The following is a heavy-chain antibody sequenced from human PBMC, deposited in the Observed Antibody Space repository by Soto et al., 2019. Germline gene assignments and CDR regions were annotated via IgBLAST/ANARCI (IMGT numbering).Heavy chain of an antibody. CDR3: AKRQPKPSVGMDV. D-gene: IGHD2-2*01. CDR1: GFTFSSYG. J-gene: IGHJ6*02. V-gene: IGHV3-30*18. CDR2: ISYDGSNK. Sequence: QVQLVESGGGVVQPGRSLRLSCAASGFTFSSYGMHWVRQAPGKGLEWVAVISYDGSNKYYADSVKGRFTISRDNSKNTLYLQMNSLRAEDTAVYYCAKRQPKPSVGMDVWGQGTKVTVSS.